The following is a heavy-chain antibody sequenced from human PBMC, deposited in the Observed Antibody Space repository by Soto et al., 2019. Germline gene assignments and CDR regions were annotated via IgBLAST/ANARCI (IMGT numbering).Heavy chain of an antibody. V-gene: IGHV3-9*01. CDR1: GFTFDDYA. Sequence: EMQLVESGGGLVQPGRSLRLSCAASGFTFDDYAMHWVRQVPGKGLEWVSGISWNSGIIDYADSVKGRFTISRDSAKNSVYLHMNSVKPEDTGLYYCTKGIKWGGSHLNPAFDVWGQGTMVSVSS. CDR3: TKGIKWGGSHLNPAFDV. D-gene: IGHD1-26*01. J-gene: IGHJ3*01. CDR2: ISWNSGII.